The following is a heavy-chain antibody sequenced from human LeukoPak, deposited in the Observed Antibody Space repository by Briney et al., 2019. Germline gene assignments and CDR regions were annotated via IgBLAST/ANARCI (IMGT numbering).Heavy chain of an antibody. V-gene: IGHV3-7*01. CDR3: ARERDGRFFDY. J-gene: IGHJ4*02. CDR2: INQGGSEK. CDR1: GLTFRSYW. Sequence: GGSLRLSCAVSGLTFRSYWMSWVRQAPGKGLEWVANINQGGSEKYFVDPVRGRFTISRDNAKNLLHLQMDTLRADDTAVYYCARERDGRFFDYWGQGTLVTVPS. D-gene: IGHD5-24*01.